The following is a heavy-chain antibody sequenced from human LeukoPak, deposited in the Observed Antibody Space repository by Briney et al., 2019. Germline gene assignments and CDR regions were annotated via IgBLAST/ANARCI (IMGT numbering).Heavy chain of an antibody. V-gene: IGHV4-59*01. Sequence: SETLSLTCSFSGGSISNYYWSWVRQPPGKGLEWIGYIYYSGSTDYNPSLKSRVTISIDTSKNHFSLRLSSVTAADTAPYYCARGYAYGPNYYFDSWGQGTLVTVSS. CDR3: ARGYAYGPNYYFDS. CDR2: IYYSGST. CDR1: GGSISNYY. D-gene: IGHD5-18*01. J-gene: IGHJ4*02.